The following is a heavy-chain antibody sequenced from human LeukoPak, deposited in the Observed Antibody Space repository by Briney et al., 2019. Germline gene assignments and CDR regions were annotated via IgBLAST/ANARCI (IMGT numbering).Heavy chain of an antibody. J-gene: IGHJ4*02. D-gene: IGHD3-10*01. V-gene: IGHV3-23*01. CDR1: GFTFSSHV. CDR3: AKREYYYGSGSSYYFDS. Sequence: GGSLRLSCAASGFTFSSHVMSWVRQAPGKGLEWVSTISGGGDSTYYADSVKGRFSISRDNSKNTLYLQMNSLRAEDRAVYYCAKREYYYGSGSSYYFDSWGQGTLVTVSS. CDR2: ISGGGDST.